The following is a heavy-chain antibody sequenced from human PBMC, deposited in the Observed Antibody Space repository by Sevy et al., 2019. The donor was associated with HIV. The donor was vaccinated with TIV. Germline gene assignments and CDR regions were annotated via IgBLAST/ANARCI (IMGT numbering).Heavy chain of an antibody. CDR2: IDSGGST. D-gene: IGHD3-22*01. J-gene: IGHJ6*02. V-gene: IGHV3-66*01. CDR1: GFTVSGNY. Sequence: GGSLRLSCEASGFTVSGNYMAWVRLAPGKGLERVSLIDSGGSTYYADSVKGRFTISRDNAKNTLYLQMNPLRAEDTAVYFCARDRYYDASGYYYYYYGMDVWGQGTTVTVSS. CDR3: ARDRYYDASGYYYYYYGMDV.